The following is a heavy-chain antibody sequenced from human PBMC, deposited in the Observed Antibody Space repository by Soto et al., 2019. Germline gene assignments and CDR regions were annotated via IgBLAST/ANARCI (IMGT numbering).Heavy chain of an antibody. D-gene: IGHD3-22*01. CDR1: GFTFSRYE. CDR2: ISSSGSTI. Sequence: PGGSLRLSCAASGFTFSRYEMNWVRQAPGKGLEWVSYISSSGSTIYYADSVKGRFTISRDNAKNSLYLQMNSLRAEDTAVYYCARGDSSGYYYGAWTDYWGQGTLVTVSS. J-gene: IGHJ4*02. V-gene: IGHV3-48*03. CDR3: ARGDSSGYYYGAWTDY.